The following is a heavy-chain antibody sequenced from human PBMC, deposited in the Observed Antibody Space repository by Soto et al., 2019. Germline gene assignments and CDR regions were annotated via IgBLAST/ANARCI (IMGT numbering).Heavy chain of an antibody. CDR3: ARGGLAESWFDP. J-gene: IGHJ5*02. Sequence: QVQLQESGPGLVKPSGTLSLTCAVSSDSINSNYWWSWVRQSPGKGLEWIGEIYRSGSTNYNLSLKSRVTISIDTSKNQFSLKLSSVTAADTAVYYCARGGLAESWFDPWGQGALVTVSS. D-gene: IGHD2-21*01. CDR1: SDSINSNYW. V-gene: IGHV4-4*02. CDR2: IYRSGST.